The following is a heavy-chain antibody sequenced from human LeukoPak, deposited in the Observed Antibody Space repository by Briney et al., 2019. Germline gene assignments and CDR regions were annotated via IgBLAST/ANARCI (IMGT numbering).Heavy chain of an antibody. J-gene: IGHJ4*02. D-gene: IGHD6-13*01. CDR3: ARVDTLGSS. CDR1: GFTFSSYE. CDR2: ISSSGSTI. Sequence: PGGSLRLFCAASGFTFSSYEMNWVRQAPGKGLEWVSYISSSGSTIYYADSVKGRFTISRDNAKNSLYLQMNSLRAEDTAVYYCARVDTLGSSWGQGTLVTVSS. V-gene: IGHV3-48*03.